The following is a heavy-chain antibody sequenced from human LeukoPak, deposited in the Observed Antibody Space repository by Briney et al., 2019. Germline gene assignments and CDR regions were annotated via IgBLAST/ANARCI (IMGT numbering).Heavy chain of an antibody. CDR1: GFSFSSSE. V-gene: IGHV3-21*01. D-gene: IGHD3-9*01. CDR3: ARASSKQLAGYLPDGFDI. CDR2: ISSSGTYV. J-gene: IGHJ3*02. Sequence: GGSLRLSCAASGFSFSSSEMNWVRQAPGKGLEWVSSISSSGTYVYYADSVKGRFTISRDNAKNSLSLQMNSLRADDAAVYYCARASSKQLAGYLPDGFDIWGQGTMVTVSS.